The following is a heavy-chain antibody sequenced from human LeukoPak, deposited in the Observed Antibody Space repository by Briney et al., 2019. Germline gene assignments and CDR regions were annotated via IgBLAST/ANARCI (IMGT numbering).Heavy chain of an antibody. V-gene: IGHV1-69*01. D-gene: IGHD3-22*01. CDR3: ARDRTLSYYDSSGYSPFDY. Sequence: SVKVSCKASGGTFSSYAISWVRQAPGQGLEWMGGIIPMFGTANYAQKFQGRLTITADGSTSTAYMELSSLRSEDTAVYYCARDRTLSYYDSSGYSPFDYWGQGTLVTVSS. CDR2: IIPMFGTA. CDR1: GGTFSSYA. J-gene: IGHJ4*02.